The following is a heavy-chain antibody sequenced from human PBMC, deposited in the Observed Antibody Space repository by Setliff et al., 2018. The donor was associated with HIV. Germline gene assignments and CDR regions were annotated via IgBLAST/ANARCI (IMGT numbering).Heavy chain of an antibody. CDR1: GGTFSNYA. D-gene: IGHD4-4*01. CDR3: ATDKGTTLSSYYYYYMDV. Sequence: GASVKVSCKASGGTFSNYAISWVRQAPGQGLEWMGRIIPLFGTTNYAQKFQGRVTIIADKSTSTAYMEVSSLRSEDTAVYYCATDKGTTLSSYYYYYMDVWGKGTTVTVSS. J-gene: IGHJ6*03. CDR2: IIPLFGTT. V-gene: IGHV1-69*06.